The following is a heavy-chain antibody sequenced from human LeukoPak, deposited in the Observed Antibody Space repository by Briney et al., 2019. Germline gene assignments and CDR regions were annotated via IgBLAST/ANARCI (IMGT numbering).Heavy chain of an antibody. Sequence: SETLSLTCAVHGASFIGYSWSWVRQPPGKGLEWIGEVNHVGYTIYNPSLKSRVTISIVTSTTQFSLTLNSVTVADTAVYFCARERVVSNFNWFDPWGQGTLVTVSS. CDR2: VNHVGYT. J-gene: IGHJ5*02. CDR3: ARERVVSNFNWFDP. V-gene: IGHV4-34*01. D-gene: IGHD1-1*01. CDR1: GASFIGYS.